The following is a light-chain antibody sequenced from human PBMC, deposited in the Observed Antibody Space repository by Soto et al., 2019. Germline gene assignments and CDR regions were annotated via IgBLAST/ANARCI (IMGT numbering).Light chain of an antibody. CDR2: GNS. J-gene: IGLJ1*01. V-gene: IGLV1-40*01. CDR3: QSYDGRLSGYV. Sequence: QSVLTQPPSVSGAPGQRVTISCTGSSSNIGAGYDVHWYQQLPGTAPKLLIYGNSSRPSGVPDRFSGSKSCASASLAITGLQPEDEADYYCQSYDGRLSGYVFGTGTKVTVL. CDR1: SSNIGAGYD.